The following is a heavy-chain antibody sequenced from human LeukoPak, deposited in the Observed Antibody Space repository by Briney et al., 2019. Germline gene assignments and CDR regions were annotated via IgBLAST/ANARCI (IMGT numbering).Heavy chain of an antibody. V-gene: IGHV1-69*04. CDR1: GDTLTTHP. J-gene: IGHJ3*02. Sequence: ASVRVSCKASGDTLTTHPISWVRQAPGQGPEWMGRITPIFNKADYTPNFQGRVSFTVDRSTSTAYMEVHSLRSGDTAMYYCAREYPQGVVRGMSSAFDIWGQGTMVTVTS. CDR3: AREYPQGVVRGMSSAFDI. D-gene: IGHD3-10*02. CDR2: ITPIFNKA.